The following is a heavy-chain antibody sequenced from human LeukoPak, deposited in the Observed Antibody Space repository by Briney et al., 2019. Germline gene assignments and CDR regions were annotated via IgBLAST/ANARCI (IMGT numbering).Heavy chain of an antibody. V-gene: IGHV3-48*04. CDR2: IDARSGIT. D-gene: IGHD4-23*01. CDR1: GFTFRIFG. Sequence: GGSLRLSCAASGFTFRIFGLNWVRQAPGKGPEWVSYIDARSGITYYADSVQGRFTISRDDARESVFLQMDGLRVDDTAVYYCAKDFRWGLDYWGQGTPVTVSS. J-gene: IGHJ4*02. CDR3: AKDFRWGLDY.